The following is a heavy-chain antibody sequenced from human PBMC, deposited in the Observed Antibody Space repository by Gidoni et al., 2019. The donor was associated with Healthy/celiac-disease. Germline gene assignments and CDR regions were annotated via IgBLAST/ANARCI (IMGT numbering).Heavy chain of an antibody. J-gene: IGHJ6*02. CDR1: GFPFSSYS. Sequence: EVQLVESGGGLVKPGGSLRLSCAASGFPFSSYSMNWVRQAPGKGLEWVSSISSSSSYIYYADSVKGRFTISRDNAKNSLYLQMNSLRAEDTAVYYCARDPDYGGNSYGMDVWGQGTTVTVSS. CDR3: ARDPDYGGNSYGMDV. D-gene: IGHD4-17*01. V-gene: IGHV3-21*01. CDR2: ISSSSSYI.